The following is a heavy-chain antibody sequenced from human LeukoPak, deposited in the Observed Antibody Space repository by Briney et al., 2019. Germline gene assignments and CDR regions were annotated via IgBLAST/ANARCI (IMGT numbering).Heavy chain of an antibody. V-gene: IGHV3-30*01. J-gene: IGHJ5*02. CDR2: ISYDGRYK. CDR3: ARDSSSWA. Sequence: GGSLRLSCAASGFTFSSYTMHWVRQAPGKGLEWVAVISYDGRYKYYADSAKGRITISRDNSKNTLYLQMNSLRAEDTAVYYCARDSSSWAWGQGTLVTVSS. D-gene: IGHD6-13*01. CDR1: GFTFSSYT.